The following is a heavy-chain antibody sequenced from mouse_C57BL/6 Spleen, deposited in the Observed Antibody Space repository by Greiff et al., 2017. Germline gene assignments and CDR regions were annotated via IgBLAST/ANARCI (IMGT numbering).Heavy chain of an antibody. V-gene: IGHV1-26*01. J-gene: IGHJ2*01. CDR2: INPNNGGT. CDR1: GYTFTDYY. CDR3: ARTYYYAFDY. Sequence: VQLQQSGPELVKPGASVKISCKASGYTFTDYYMNWVKQSHGKSLEWIGDINPNNGGTSYNQKFKGKATLTVDKSSSTAYMELRSLTSEDSAVYYCARTYYYAFDYWGQGTTLTVSS. D-gene: IGHD1-1*01.